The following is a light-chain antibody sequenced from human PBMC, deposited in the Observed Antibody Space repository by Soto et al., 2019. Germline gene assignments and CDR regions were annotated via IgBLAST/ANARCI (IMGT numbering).Light chain of an antibody. Sequence: EVVMTQSPATLSVSPGERVTLSCRASQSVSDNLAWYQQKPGQAPRLLIYGAYTRATGIPARFSGSGSGTEFTLTISSLQSEDFAVYYCQQYNNWPRTFGQGTKVEIK. CDR1: QSVSDN. CDR3: QQYNNWPRT. V-gene: IGKV3-15*01. CDR2: GAY. J-gene: IGKJ1*01.